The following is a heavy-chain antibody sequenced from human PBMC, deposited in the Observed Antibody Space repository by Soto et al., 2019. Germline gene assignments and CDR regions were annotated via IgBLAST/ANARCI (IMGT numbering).Heavy chain of an antibody. J-gene: IGHJ6*04. CDR3: ARGGFCRGGTYRYYYYNGMDV. CDR1: GGSFSGYY. D-gene: IGHD2-15*01. CDR2: INHSGST. V-gene: IGHV4-34*01. Sequence: PSETLSLTCAVYGGSFSGYYWSWIRQPPGKGLEWIGEINHSGSTNYNPSLKSRVTISVDTSKNQFSLKLSSVTAADTAVYYCARGGFCRGGTYRYYYYNGMDVGGKGTTVPVPS.